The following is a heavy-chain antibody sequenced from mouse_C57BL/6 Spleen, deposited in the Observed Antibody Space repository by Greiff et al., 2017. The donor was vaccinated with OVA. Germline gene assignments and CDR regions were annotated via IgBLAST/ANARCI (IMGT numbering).Heavy chain of an antibody. CDR3: ARRYYGSSRYFDV. CDR2: ISSGGSYT. J-gene: IGHJ1*03. V-gene: IGHV5-6*02. CDR1: GFTFSSYG. D-gene: IGHD1-1*01. Sequence: EVMLVESGGDLVKPGGSLKLSCAASGFTFSSYGMSWVRQTPDKRLEWVATISSGGSYTYYPDSVKGRFTISRDNAKNTLYLQMSSLKSEDTAMYYCARRYYGSSRYFDVWGTGTTVTVSS.